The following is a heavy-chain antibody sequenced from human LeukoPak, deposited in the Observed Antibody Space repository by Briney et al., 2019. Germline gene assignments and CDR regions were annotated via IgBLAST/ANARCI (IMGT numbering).Heavy chain of an antibody. J-gene: IGHJ5*02. CDR1: TYTFTQYR. CDR2: ISVYNNDT. CDR3: ARDRNMVRGARYRPYKWFDP. V-gene: IGHV1-18*01. Sequence: ASVKVSCKSSTYTFTQYRINWVRQAPGQGLEWMGWISVYNNDTTYAQNFQGRVTMTTDTSTNTAFLELSSLRSEDTAVYYCARDRNMVRGARYRPYKWFDPWGQGTLVTVSS. D-gene: IGHD3-10*01.